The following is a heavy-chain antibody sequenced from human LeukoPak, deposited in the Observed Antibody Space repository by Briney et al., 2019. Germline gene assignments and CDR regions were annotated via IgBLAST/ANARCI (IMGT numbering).Heavy chain of an antibody. CDR3: ASGPYRCSWYPNYFDS. CDR1: GFTFSSYS. V-gene: IGHV3-21*01. D-gene: IGHD6-13*01. CDR2: ISSSSSYI. J-gene: IGHJ4*02. Sequence: GGSQRLSCAASGFTFSSYSMNWVRQAPGKGLEWVSSISSSSSYIYYADSVKGRFTISRDNAKNSLYLQMNSLRAEDTAVYYCASGPYRCSWYPNYFDSWGQGTLVTVSS.